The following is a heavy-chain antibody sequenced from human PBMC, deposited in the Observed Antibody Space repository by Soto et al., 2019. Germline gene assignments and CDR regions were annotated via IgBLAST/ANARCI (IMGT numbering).Heavy chain of an antibody. Sequence: QVQLVQSGAEVKKPGSSVKVSCKASGGTFSSYAISWVRQAPGQGLEWMGGIIPIFGTANYAQKFQGRVTITADESPSTAYMELSSLRSEDTAVYYCARESQRSCTNGVCYSNWFDPWGQGTLVTVSS. V-gene: IGHV1-69*12. CDR2: IIPIFGTA. CDR1: GGTFSSYA. CDR3: ARESQRSCTNGVCYSNWFDP. D-gene: IGHD2-8*01. J-gene: IGHJ5*02.